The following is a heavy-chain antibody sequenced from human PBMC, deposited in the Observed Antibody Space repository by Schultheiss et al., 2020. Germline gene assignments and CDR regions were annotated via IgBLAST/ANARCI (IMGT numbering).Heavy chain of an antibody. CDR3: ARARSYDYVWGSYRYPFDY. CDR1: GGSISSYY. J-gene: IGHJ4*02. V-gene: IGHV4-59*12. CDR2: IYYSGST. D-gene: IGHD3-16*02. Sequence: SETLSLTCTVSGGSISSYYWSWIRQPPGKGLEWIGYIYYSGSTYYNPSLKSRVTISIDTSKNQFSLRLSSVTAADTAVYYCARARSYDYVWGSYRYPFDYWGQGTLVTVSS.